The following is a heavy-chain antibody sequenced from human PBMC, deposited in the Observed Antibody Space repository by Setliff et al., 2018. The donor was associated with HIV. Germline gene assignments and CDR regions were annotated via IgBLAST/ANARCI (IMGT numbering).Heavy chain of an antibody. J-gene: IGHJ4*02. V-gene: IGHV1-18*01. CDR3: ATEEGTTVHRIGF. CDR2: VSPYNGNT. CDR1: GYTFTNYD. D-gene: IGHD4-17*01. Sequence: ASVKVSCKASGYTFTNYDIVWVRQATGQGLEWMGWVSPYNGNTDYAQKVQGRVTMTADESTTTAYMELSSLRSEDTAVYYCATEEGTTVHRIGFWGQGTLVTVSS.